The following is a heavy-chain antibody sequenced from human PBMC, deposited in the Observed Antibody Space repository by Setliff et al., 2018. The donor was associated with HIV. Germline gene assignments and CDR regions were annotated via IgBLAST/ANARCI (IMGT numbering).Heavy chain of an antibody. D-gene: IGHD1-26*01. J-gene: IGHJ4*02. CDR3: VRIWDIVGGPSDY. CDR2: IYYSGST. Sequence: SETLSLTCTVSGDSVSNVGYYWGWIRQSPGKGLEWIGSIYYSGSTSYNPSLKGRVTISVHTSKNQFSLRLTSVTAADTAVYYCVRIWDIVGGPSDYWGLGNMVTVSS. CDR1: GDSVSNVGYY. V-gene: IGHV4-39*01.